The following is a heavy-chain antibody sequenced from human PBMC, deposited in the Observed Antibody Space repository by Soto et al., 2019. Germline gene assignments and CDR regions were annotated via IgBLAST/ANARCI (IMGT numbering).Heavy chain of an antibody. CDR1: GGSISSGDYY. V-gene: IGHV4-30-4*01. J-gene: IGHJ4*02. CDR3: AREDYGDYGGYFDY. D-gene: IGHD4-17*01. CDR2: IYYSGST. Sequence: SETLSLTCTVSGGSISSGDYYWSWIRQPPGKGLEWIGYIYYSGSTYYNPSLKSRVTISVDTSKNQFSLKLSSVTAADTAVYYCAREDYGDYGGYFDYWGQGSLVTVS.